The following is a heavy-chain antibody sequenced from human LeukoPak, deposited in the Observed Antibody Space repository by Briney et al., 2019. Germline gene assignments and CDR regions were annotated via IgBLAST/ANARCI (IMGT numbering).Heavy chain of an antibody. Sequence: GGSLRLSCAASGFTFDDYAMHWVRQVPGKGLEWVSSISWNSGSIGYADSVKGRFTISRDSAKNSLYLQMNSLRAEDTAVYYCARFRTWGDKAFDYWGQGTLVTVSS. J-gene: IGHJ4*02. D-gene: IGHD2-21*02. CDR2: ISWNSGSI. CDR1: GFTFDDYA. V-gene: IGHV3-9*01. CDR3: ARFRTWGDKAFDY.